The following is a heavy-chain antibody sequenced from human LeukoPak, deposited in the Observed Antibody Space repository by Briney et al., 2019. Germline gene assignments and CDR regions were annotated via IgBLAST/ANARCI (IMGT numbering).Heavy chain of an antibody. CDR1: GYTSTSYN. CDR2: IHPGVGSS. V-gene: IGHV1-46*01. D-gene: IGHD3-10*01. CDR3: ATSPITMVRGVTIP. J-gene: IGHJ5*02. Sequence: ASVKVSCKASGYTSTSYNMHWVRQAPGQGLEWMGIIHPGVGSSSYARQFQGRLTMTRDTSTSTVYMELSSLRSEDTAVYYCATSPITMVRGVTIPWGQGTLVTVSS.